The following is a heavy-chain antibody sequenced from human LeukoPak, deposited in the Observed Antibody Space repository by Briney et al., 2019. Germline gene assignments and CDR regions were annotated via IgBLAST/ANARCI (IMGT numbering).Heavy chain of an antibody. Sequence: SVKVSCKASGGTFSSYAISWVRQAPGQGLEWMGGIIPIFGTANYAQKFQGRVTITADKSTSTAYMELSSLRSEDTAVYYCARTAPRYCGGDCYFDYWGQGTLVTVSS. V-gene: IGHV1-69*06. D-gene: IGHD2-21*02. CDR3: ARTAPRYCGGDCYFDY. CDR1: GGTFSSYA. CDR2: IIPIFGTA. J-gene: IGHJ4*02.